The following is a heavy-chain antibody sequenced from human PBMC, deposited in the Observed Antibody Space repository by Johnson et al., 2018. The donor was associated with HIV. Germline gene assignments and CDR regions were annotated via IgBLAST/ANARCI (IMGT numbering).Heavy chain of an antibody. CDR2: IWYDGSKT. CDR1: GFTFSSYG. CDR3: ATSTASDAFDI. V-gene: IGHV3-33*08. J-gene: IGHJ3*02. D-gene: IGHD1-1*01. Sequence: MQLVESGGGVVQPGRSLRLSCAASGFTFSSYGMHWVRQAPGKGLDWVAFIWYDGSKTYYGDSVKGRFTISRDNSKNTLYLQMDSLRAEDTAVYYCATSTASDAFDIWGQGTVVTVSS.